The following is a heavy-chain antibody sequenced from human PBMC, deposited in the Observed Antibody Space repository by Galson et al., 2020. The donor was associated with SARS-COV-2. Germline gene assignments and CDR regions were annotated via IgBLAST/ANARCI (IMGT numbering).Heavy chain of an antibody. CDR2: IYNSGTS. J-gene: IGHJ3*01. CDR3: ARDRKSMITFGGVIVDAFDL. D-gene: IGHD3-16*02. V-gene: IGHV4-31*02. Sequence: IGYIYNSGTSYYNPSLKSRVSISIDTSENQFSLKLSSVTAADTAVYYCARDRKSMITFGGVIVDAFDLWGQGTLVTVSP.